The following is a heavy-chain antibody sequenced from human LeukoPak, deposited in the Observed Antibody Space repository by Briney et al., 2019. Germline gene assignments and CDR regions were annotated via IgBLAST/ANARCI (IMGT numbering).Heavy chain of an antibody. CDR3: ARSDGSGNGGFDY. Sequence: GASVKVSCKASGYTFTSYDINWVRQAAGQGLEWRGWMNPNIGNTGYAQKFQGRVTMTRNTSISTAYMELSSLRSEDTAVYYCARSDGSGNGGFDYWGQGTLVTVSS. CDR1: GYTFTSYD. V-gene: IGHV1-8*01. J-gene: IGHJ4*02. D-gene: IGHD3-10*01. CDR2: MNPNIGNT.